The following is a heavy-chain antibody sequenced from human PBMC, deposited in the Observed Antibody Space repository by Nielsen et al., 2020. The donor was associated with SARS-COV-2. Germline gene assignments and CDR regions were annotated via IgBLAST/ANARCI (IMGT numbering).Heavy chain of an antibody. V-gene: IGHV1-69*01. CDR2: IIPIFGTA. CDR3: ARPALDSSGYYYHYGMDV. Sequence: WVRQAPGQGLEWMGGIIPIFGTANYAQKFQGRVTITADESTSTAYMELSSLRSEDTAVYYCARPALDSSGYYYHYGMDVWGQGTTVTVSS. D-gene: IGHD3-22*01. J-gene: IGHJ6*02.